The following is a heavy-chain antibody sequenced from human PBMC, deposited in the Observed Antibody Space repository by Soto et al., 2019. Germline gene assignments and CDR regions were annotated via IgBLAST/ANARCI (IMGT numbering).Heavy chain of an antibody. CDR2: ISGSGGST. V-gene: IGHV3-23*01. CDR3: VTEFRCRENWF. Sequence: GGSLRLSCAASGFTFSSYSMSWVRQAPGKGLEWVSAISGSGGSTYYADSVKGRVTISRDNSKNTLYVQMSRLRGEDTAVHQAVTEFRCRENWF. J-gene: IGHJ5*01. CDR1: GFTFSSYS. D-gene: IGHD1-26*01.